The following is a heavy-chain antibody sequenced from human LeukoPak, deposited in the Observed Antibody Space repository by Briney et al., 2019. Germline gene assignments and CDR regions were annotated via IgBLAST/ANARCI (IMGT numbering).Heavy chain of an antibody. CDR3: ARDPPSITGTTSAFDI. Sequence: SETLSLTCSVSGGSISINSYYWDWIRQPPGKGLEWIGYVYYTGSTYYNPSLKSRVTISVDTSKNQFSLKLSSVTAADTAVFYCARDPPSITGTTSAFDIWGQGTLVTVSS. D-gene: IGHD1-20*01. J-gene: IGHJ3*02. V-gene: IGHV4-30-4*08. CDR1: GGSISINSYY. CDR2: VYYTGST.